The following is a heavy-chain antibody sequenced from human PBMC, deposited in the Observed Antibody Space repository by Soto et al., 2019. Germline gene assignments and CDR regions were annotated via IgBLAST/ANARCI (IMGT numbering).Heavy chain of an antibody. Sequence: QVHLVESGGGVVQPGGSLTLSCTASGFAFSNYGIHWVRQAPGRGLEWVAVIWSDGTKKFYAGSVRGRFTISRDNSKNTLYLQRNGPRAEETSVYYWAREWRDNPAGKKTVGQVDYWGQGTRVTVSS. CDR1: GFAFSNYG. D-gene: IGHD6-13*01. CDR3: AREWRDNPAGKKTVGQVDY. V-gene: IGHV3-33*08. CDR2: IWSDGTKK. J-gene: IGHJ4*02.